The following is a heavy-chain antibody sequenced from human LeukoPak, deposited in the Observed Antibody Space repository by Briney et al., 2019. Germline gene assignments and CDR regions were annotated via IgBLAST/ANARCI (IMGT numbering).Heavy chain of an antibody. Sequence: GGSLRLSCAASGFTFSTYSMNWVRQAPGKGLEWVSSISSSSSYIYYADSVKGRFTISRDNSKSTLYLQMNSLRAEDTAVYYCARDYDILTGYGGFDYWGQGTLVTVSS. CDR2: ISSSSSYI. D-gene: IGHD3-9*01. CDR3: ARDYDILTGYGGFDY. CDR1: GFTFSTYS. V-gene: IGHV3-21*01. J-gene: IGHJ4*02.